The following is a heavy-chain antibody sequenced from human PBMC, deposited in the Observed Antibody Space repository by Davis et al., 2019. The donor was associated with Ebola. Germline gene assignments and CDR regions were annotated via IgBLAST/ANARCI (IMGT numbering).Heavy chain of an antibody. D-gene: IGHD3-10*01. V-gene: IGHV1-8*01. CDR1: GYTFTSYD. CDR3: ARVITMVRGAIMDFDY. J-gene: IGHJ4*02. Sequence: ASVKVSCKASGYTFTSYDINWVRQATGQGLEWMGWMNPNSGSTSYAQKFQGRVTMTRYTSTSTAYMELSRLRSDDTAVYYCARVITMVRGAIMDFDYWGQGTLVTVSS. CDR2: MNPNSGST.